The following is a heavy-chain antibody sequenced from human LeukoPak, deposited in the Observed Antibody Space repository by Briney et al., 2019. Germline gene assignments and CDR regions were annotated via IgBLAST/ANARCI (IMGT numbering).Heavy chain of an antibody. CDR3: ARDYGSGVEYFDY. CDR1: GFTFSSYG. J-gene: IGHJ4*02. V-gene: IGHV3-33*01. CDR2: IWYDGINK. D-gene: IGHD3-10*01. Sequence: PGGSLRLSCAASGFTFSSYGIHWVRQAPGKGLEWVAVIWYDGINKYYADSVKGRFSISRDNSKNTLYLQMNSLRAEDTAVYYCARDYGSGVEYFDYWGQGTLVTVSS.